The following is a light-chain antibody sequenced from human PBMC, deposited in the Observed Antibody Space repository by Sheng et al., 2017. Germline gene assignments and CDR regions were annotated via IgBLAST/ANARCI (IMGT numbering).Light chain of an antibody. Sequence: DIVLTQSPGTLSLSPGQRATLSCRASQTISAKYLAWYQQKSGQAPRLLIHAASTRATGIPERFSGSGSGTDFTLIISRLEPEDFAVYYCQQYGSSPRGTFGGGTKVEIK. CDR2: AAS. CDR3: QQYGSSPRGT. CDR1: QTISAKY. J-gene: IGKJ4*01. V-gene: IGKV3-20*01.